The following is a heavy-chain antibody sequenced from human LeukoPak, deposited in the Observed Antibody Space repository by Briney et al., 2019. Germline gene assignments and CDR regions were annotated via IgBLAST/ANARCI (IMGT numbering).Heavy chain of an antibody. J-gene: IGHJ3*02. V-gene: IGHV1-18*01. D-gene: IGHD3-9*01. CDR3: ARERKSSYDTWTGYYKSDAFDI. CDR2: ISAYNGNT. CDR1: GYSLITCG. Sequence: GASVKVSCKAAGYSLITCGISWVRQAPGQGLEWMGWISAYNGNTNYAQKLQGRVTVTTDTSTNTAYMELRSLRSDDTAVYYCARERKSSYDTWTGYYKSDAFDIWGQGTMVTVSS.